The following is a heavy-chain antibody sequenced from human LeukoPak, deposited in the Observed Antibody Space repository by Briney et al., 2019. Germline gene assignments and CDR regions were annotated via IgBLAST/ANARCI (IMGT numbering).Heavy chain of an antibody. V-gene: IGHV1-69*01. J-gene: IGHJ3*02. CDR1: GGSFSIYA. D-gene: IGHD5-12*01. CDR3: AIIMVATTKYAFDI. Sequence: SVKVSCSSSGGSFSIYAFSWVRLAPGQGLEWMGGFVLIFGTANYAQKFQGRVTITADESTSTAYMELSSLRSEDTAVYYCAIIMVATTKYAFDIWGQGTMVTVSS. CDR2: FVLIFGTA.